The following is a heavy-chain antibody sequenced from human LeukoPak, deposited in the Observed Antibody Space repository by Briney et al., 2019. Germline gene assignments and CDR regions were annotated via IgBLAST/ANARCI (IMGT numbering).Heavy chain of an antibody. V-gene: IGHV3-23*01. CDR3: AKDLRSQFIVVVPGATGGFDY. D-gene: IGHD2-2*01. CDR2: ISGSGGST. Sequence: GGSLRLSCVASGFNFKNYRMSWVRQAPGKGLEWVSVISGSGGSTYYADSVKGRFTISRDNSKNTLYLQMNSLRAEDTAVYYCAKDLRSQFIVVVPGATGGFDYWGQGTLVTVSS. J-gene: IGHJ4*02. CDR1: GFNFKNYR.